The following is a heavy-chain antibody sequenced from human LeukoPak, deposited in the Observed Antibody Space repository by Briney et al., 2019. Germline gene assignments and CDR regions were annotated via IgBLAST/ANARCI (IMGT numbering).Heavy chain of an antibody. D-gene: IGHD4-23*01. J-gene: IGHJ3*02. Sequence: GGSLRLSCAASGFTVSSNYMRWVRQAPGKGLEWVSVIYSGGSTYYADSVKGRFTISRDNSKNTLYLQMNSLRAEDTAVYYCARDGGYGGNSEPDAFDIWGQGTMVTVSS. CDR2: IYSGGST. CDR1: GFTVSSNY. V-gene: IGHV3-66*02. CDR3: ARDGGYGGNSEPDAFDI.